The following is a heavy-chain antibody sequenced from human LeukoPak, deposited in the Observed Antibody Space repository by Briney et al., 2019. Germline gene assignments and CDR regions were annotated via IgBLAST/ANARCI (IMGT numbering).Heavy chain of an antibody. CDR3: GRHRSGSGTYFIDH. CDR1: GFTFSSYS. Sequence: TGGSLRLSCVVSGFTFSSYSMIWVRQAPGKGLQWVANMKKDGSETNYGDSVKGRFTISRDNAKNSLYLQMNSLRGEDTAVYYCGRHRSGSGTYFIDHWGQGTLVSVSS. D-gene: IGHD3-10*01. CDR2: MKKDGSET. V-gene: IGHV3-7*01. J-gene: IGHJ4*02.